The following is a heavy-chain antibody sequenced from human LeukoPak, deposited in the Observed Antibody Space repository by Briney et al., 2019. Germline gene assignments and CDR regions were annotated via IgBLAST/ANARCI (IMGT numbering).Heavy chain of an antibody. J-gene: IGHJ4*02. D-gene: IGHD2-15*01. CDR1: GFTFSSYS. CDR3: ARGRYCSGGSCYFDY. Sequence: GGSLRLSCAASGFTFSSYSMNWVRQAPGKGLEWVSSISSSSYIYYADSVKGRFTISRDNAKNSLYLQMNSLRAEDTAVYYCARGRYCSGGSCYFDYWGQGTLVTVSS. V-gene: IGHV3-21*01. CDR2: ISSSSYI.